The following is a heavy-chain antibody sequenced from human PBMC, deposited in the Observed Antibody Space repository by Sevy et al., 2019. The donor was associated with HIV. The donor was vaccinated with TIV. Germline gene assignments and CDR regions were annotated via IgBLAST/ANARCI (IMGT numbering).Heavy chain of an antibody. V-gene: IGHV3-48*03. J-gene: IGHJ4*02. CDR2: ITLSGSST. CDR3: ARDRQGITVAGTAIDY. Sequence: GGSLRLSCTASGFTFSNYEMNWVRQAPGKGLEWVSYITLSGSSTYYADSVKGRFTISRDNTKNSLYLQMNSLRAEDTAVYYCARDRQGITVAGTAIDYWGQGTLVTVS. D-gene: IGHD6-19*01. CDR1: GFTFSNYE.